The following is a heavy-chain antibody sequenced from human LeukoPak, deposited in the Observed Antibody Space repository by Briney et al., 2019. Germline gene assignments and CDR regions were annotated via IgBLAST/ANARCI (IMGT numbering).Heavy chain of an antibody. D-gene: IGHD3-16*01. Sequence: GGSLRLSCAASGVSFKSFEMNWLRQAPGKGLEWLSYISSSGSTIYYADSVKGRFTISRANAKNSLYLQMNSLRAEDTAVYYCARALDWGQGTLVTVSS. CDR1: GVSFKSFE. CDR2: ISSSGSTI. V-gene: IGHV3-48*03. CDR3: ARALD. J-gene: IGHJ4*02.